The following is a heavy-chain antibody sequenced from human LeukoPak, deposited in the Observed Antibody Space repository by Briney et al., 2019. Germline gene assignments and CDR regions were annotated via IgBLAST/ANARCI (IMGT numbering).Heavy chain of an antibody. V-gene: IGHV5-51*01. J-gene: IGHJ5*02. CDR1: GYKFTKNW. CDR2: IYPGDSDT. CDR3: ARSQGYCSGGSCLQGDWFDP. Sequence: GESLKISCKASGYKFTKNWIGWVRQTPGKGLEWMGIIYPGDSDTRYSPSFQGQVTISADKSISTAYLQWGSLKASDTAMYYCARSQGYCSGGSCLQGDWFDPWGQGTLVTVSS. D-gene: IGHD2-15*01.